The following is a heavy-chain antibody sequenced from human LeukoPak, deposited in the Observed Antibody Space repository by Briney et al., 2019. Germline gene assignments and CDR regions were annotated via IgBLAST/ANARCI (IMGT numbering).Heavy chain of an antibody. CDR1: GGTLSSYA. J-gene: IGHJ4*02. V-gene: IGHV1-18*01. Sequence: ASVKVSCKAYGGTLSSYAISWVRQAPGQGLEWMGWISAYNGNTNYAQKLQGRVTMTTDTCTSTAYMELRSLRSDDTAVYYCARDLEPITMIENPSPHYWGQGTLVTVSS. CDR2: ISAYNGNT. CDR3: ARDLEPITMIENPSPHY. D-gene: IGHD3-22*01.